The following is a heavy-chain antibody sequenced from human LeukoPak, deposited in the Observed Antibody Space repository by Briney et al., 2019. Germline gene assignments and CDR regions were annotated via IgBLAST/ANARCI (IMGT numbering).Heavy chain of an antibody. J-gene: IGHJ4*02. CDR1: GYTFTSYD. CDR2: INLNSGNT. V-gene: IGHV1-8*01. Sequence: ASVKVSCKASGYTFTSYDINWVRQATGPGLEWLGWINLNSGNTGYAQNFQGRLTVTRDTSINTAYMELNTLRSEDTAIYYCARVTGSIDYWGQGTLVTVSS. CDR3: ARVTGSIDY. D-gene: IGHD1-26*01.